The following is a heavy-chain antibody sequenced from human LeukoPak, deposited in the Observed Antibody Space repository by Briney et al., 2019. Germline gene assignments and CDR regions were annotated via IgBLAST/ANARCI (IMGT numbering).Heavy chain of an antibody. CDR1: GYTFTGYY. V-gene: IGHV1-46*01. CDR3: ARALHSIVVVTTGVGY. J-gene: IGHJ4*02. D-gene: IGHD2-21*02. CDR2: INPSGGST. Sequence: GASVKVSCKASGYTFTGYYMHWVRQAPGQGPEWMGIINPSGGSTSYAQKFQGRVTMTRDMSTSTVYMELSSLRSEDTAVYYCARALHSIVVVTTGVGYWGQGTLVTVSS.